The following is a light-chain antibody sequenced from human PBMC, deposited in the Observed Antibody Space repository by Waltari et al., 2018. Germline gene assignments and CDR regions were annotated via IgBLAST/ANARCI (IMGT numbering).Light chain of an antibody. V-gene: IGLV2-14*03. CDR1: SYDVGHYNY. J-gene: IGLJ2*01. Sequence: QSALTQPAPVSGSTGQSITISCTGTSYDVGHYNYVSWYQHRPGKAPKLIIYDVSYRPSGVSNRFSGSKSGSTASLTISGLQAEDEADYHCSSYTSSSTVGVLFGGGTKLTVL. CDR2: DVS. CDR3: SSYTSSSTVGVL.